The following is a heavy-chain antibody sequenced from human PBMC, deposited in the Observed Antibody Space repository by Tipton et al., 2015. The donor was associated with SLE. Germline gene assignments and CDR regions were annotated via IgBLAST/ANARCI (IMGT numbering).Heavy chain of an antibody. Sequence: SLRLSCAVSGGSISSSNWWSWVRQPPGKGLEWIGEIYHSGSTNYNPSLKSRVTISVDKSKNQFSLKLSSVTAADTAVYYCARDLGGSGGAYYYYGMDVWGQGTTVTVSS. D-gene: IGHD6-19*01. V-gene: IGHV4-4*02. CDR3: ARDLGGSGGAYYYYGMDV. CDR1: GGSISSSNW. CDR2: IYHSGST. J-gene: IGHJ6*02.